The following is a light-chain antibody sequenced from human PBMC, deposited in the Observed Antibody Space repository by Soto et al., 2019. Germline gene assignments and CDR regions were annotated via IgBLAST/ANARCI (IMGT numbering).Light chain of an antibody. CDR1: QGISSF. CDR3: PQLNSYPIT. CDR2: ASS. Sequence: IQLTQSPSSLSASVGDRVTITCRASQGISSFLAWYQQRPGKAPNLLIYASSTLQSGVPSRVSGSGSGTDFPRTIIRLLPEDSATYYFPQLNSYPITVGQGTRLEIK. J-gene: IGKJ5*01. V-gene: IGKV1-9*01.